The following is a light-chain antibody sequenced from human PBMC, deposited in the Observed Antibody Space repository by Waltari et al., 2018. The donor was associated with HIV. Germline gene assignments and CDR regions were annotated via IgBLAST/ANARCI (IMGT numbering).Light chain of an antibody. J-gene: IGLJ3*02. CDR2: DNN. CDR3: GTWDNSLSAGV. V-gene: IGLV1-51*01. Sequence: SVLTQPPSVSAAPGQKVTISCPGSTSNIGKNYVYWYQQPPGTAPKLLIYDNNDRPSGIPDQFSGSKSGTSATLGITGLQTGDEAAYYCGTWDNSLSAGVFGGGTKLTVL. CDR1: TSNIGKNY.